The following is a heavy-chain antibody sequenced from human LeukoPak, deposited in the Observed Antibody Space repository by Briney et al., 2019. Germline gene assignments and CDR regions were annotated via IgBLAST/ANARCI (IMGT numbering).Heavy chain of an antibody. J-gene: IGHJ6*03. V-gene: IGHV3-23*01. D-gene: IGHD3-10*01. CDR3: AKGYGSGSYRYYYMDV. CDR2: ISSSAGST. CDR1: GFTFSSYA. Sequence: GGSLRLSCAAPGFTFSSYAMSWVRQAPGKGLEWVSAISSSAGSTDYADSVRGRFTISRDNSKNTLYLQMNSLRAEDTAVYYCAKGYGSGSYRYYYMDVWGKGTTVTISS.